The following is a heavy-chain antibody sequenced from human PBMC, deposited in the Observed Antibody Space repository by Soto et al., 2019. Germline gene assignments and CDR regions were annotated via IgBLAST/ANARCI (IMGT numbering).Heavy chain of an antibody. D-gene: IGHD6-19*01. J-gene: IGHJ4*02. Sequence: SETVSLTCTVSGGSISSSNYYWGWIRQAPGKGLESIGNIYYGGDTYYNPSLKSRVTISVDTSKNQFSLILSSVTAADTAVYFCARLRSGPDNGWYWAFDYWGQGTLVTVSS. CDR1: GGSISSSNYY. CDR2: IYYGGDT. CDR3: ARLRSGPDNGWYWAFDY. V-gene: IGHV4-39*01.